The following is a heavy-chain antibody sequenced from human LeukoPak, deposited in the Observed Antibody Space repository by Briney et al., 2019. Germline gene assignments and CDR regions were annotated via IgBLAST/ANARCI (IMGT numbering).Heavy chain of an antibody. CDR2: INSDGTST. CDR1: GFTFSSYW. CDR3: ARATLDIVGATRTFDY. J-gene: IGHJ4*02. D-gene: IGHD2-2*03. Sequence: GGSLRLSCAAYGFTFSSYWIHWVRQAPGEGLVCVSRINSDGTSTTYADSVKGRFTISRDNARNTLYMQMNSLRAEDTAVYYCARATLDIVGATRTFDYWGQGTLVTVSS. V-gene: IGHV3-74*01.